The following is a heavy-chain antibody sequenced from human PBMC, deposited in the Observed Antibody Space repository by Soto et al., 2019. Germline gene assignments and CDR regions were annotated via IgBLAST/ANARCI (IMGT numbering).Heavy chain of an antibody. CDR3: ARLQFGEGFDY. CDR1: GGSISGGGFS. J-gene: IGHJ4*02. V-gene: IGHV4-30-2*01. D-gene: IGHD3-10*01. Sequence: SETLSLTCAVSGGSISGGGFSWSWIRQPPGKGLEWIGYILHTGGTQYNPSLKSRVSMSVDKSKNQFSLHLASVTAADTAVYYCARLQFGEGFDYWGQGALVTVSS. CDR2: ILHTGGT.